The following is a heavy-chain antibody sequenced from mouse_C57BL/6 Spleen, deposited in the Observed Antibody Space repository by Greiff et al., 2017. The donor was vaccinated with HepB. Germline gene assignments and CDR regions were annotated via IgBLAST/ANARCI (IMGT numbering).Heavy chain of an antibody. CDR1: GYTFTDYN. CDR2: INPNNGGT. J-gene: IGHJ4*01. V-gene: IGHV1-18*01. CDR3: ARYGYLAMDY. Sequence: EVQLQQSGPELVKPGASVKIPCKASGYTFTDYNMDWVKQSHGKSLEWIGDINPNNGGTIYNQKFKGKATLTVDKSSSTAYMELRSLTSEDTAVYYCARYGYLAMDYWGQGTSVTVSS. D-gene: IGHD2-2*01.